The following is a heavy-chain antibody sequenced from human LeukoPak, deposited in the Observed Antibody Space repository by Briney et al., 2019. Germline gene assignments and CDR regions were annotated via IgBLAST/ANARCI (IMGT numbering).Heavy chain of an antibody. D-gene: IGHD3-22*01. CDR2: MNPNSCNT. CDR3: ARGLYYYDSSGYRD. CDR1: GYTFTSYD. Sequence: ASVKVSCKASGYTFTSYDINWVRQATGQGLEWMGWMNPNSCNTGYAQKFQGRVTMTRNTSISTADMELSSLRSEDTAVSYCARGLYYYDSSGYRDWGQGTLVTVSS. J-gene: IGHJ4*02. V-gene: IGHV1-8*01.